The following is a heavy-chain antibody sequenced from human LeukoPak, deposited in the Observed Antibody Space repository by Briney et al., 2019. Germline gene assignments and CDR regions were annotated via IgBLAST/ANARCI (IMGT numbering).Heavy chain of an antibody. CDR1: GGSISSYY. J-gene: IGHJ4*02. V-gene: IGHV4-59*01. CDR3: ARVRSSGWGKNFDY. CDR2: IYYSGST. D-gene: IGHD6-19*01. Sequence: SETLSLTCAVSGGSISSYYWSWIRQPPGKGLEWIGYIYYSGSTNYNPSLKSRVTISVDTSKNQFSLKLSSVTAADTAVYYCARVRSSGWGKNFDYWGQGTLFTVSS.